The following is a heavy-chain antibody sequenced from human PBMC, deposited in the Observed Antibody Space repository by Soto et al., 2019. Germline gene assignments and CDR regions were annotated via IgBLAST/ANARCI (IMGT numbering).Heavy chain of an antibody. CDR3: ARRGKYSYGLDY. D-gene: IGHD5-18*01. CDR1: GFTFSSYS. V-gene: IGHV3-21*01. J-gene: IGHJ4*02. CDR2: ISGSSSYI. Sequence: GGSLRLSCAASGFTFSSYSMNWVRQAPGKGLEWVSSISGSSSYIYYADSVKGRFTISRDNAKNSLYLQMNSLRAEDTAVYYCARRGKYSYGLDYWGQGTLVTVSS.